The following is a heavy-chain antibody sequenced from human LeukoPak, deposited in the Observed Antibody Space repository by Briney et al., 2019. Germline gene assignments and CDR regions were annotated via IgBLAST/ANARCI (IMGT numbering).Heavy chain of an antibody. J-gene: IGHJ4*02. CDR3: ERATNYYGSGRYYPLIDY. CDR2: ISSSSSYT. V-gene: IGHV3-11*06. CDR1: GFTFSDYY. D-gene: IGHD3-10*01. Sequence: GGSLRLSCAASGFTFSDYYMSWIRQAPGKGLEWVSYISSSSSYTNYADSVKGRFTISRDNAKNSLYLQMNSLRAENTAVYYCERATNYYGSGRYYPLIDYWGQGTLVTVSS.